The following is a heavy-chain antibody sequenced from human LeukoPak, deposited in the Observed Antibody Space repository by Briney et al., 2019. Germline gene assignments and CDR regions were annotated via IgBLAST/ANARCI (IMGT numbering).Heavy chain of an antibody. V-gene: IGHV4-34*01. J-gene: IGHJ4*02. Sequence: KPSETLSLTCAVCGGSITGYYWSWIRQTPGRGLEWVGEIHYTGATSYNPSLKSRATISTDTSKNQFSLRLSSVTAADTAVYYCARGNILTGYCFDFWGQGALVTVSS. CDR3: ARGNILTGYCFDF. CDR1: GGSITGYY. D-gene: IGHD3-9*01. CDR2: IHYTGAT.